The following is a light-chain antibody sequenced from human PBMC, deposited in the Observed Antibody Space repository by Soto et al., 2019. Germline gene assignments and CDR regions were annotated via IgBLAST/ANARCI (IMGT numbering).Light chain of an antibody. J-gene: IGKJ1*01. CDR1: QSLLHSNGYNY. CDR2: LGS. Sequence: DIVMTQSPLSLPVTPGEPASISFRSSQSLLHSNGYNYLDWYLQKPGQSPQLLIYLGSNRASGVPYRFSGSRSGKDLTLKISRVEAEDLGVYYCMQALQTPWTFGQGTKVEIK. V-gene: IGKV2-28*01. CDR3: MQALQTPWT.